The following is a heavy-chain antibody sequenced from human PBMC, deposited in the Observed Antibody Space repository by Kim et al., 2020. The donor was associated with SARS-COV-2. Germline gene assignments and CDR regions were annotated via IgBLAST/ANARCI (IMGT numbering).Heavy chain of an antibody. CDR2: IVVGSGNT. D-gene: IGHD4-17*01. CDR1: GFTFTSSA. Sequence: SVKVSCKASGFTFTSSAVQWVRQARGQRLEWIGWIVVGSGNTNYAQKFQERVTITRDMSTSTAYMELSSLRSEDTAVYYCAASGERDYASYYYYYGMDVWGQGTTVTVSS. J-gene: IGHJ6*02. CDR3: AASGERDYASYYYYYGMDV. V-gene: IGHV1-58*01.